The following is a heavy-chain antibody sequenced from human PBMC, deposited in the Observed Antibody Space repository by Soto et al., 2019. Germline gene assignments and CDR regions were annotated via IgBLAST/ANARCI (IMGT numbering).Heavy chain of an antibody. CDR3: ARWYGGSLDY. D-gene: IGHD4-17*01. J-gene: IGHJ4*02. Sequence: PSETLSLTCTVSGGYISSYYWSWIRQPPGKGLEWIGYIYYSGSTNYNPSLKSRVTISVDTSKNQFSLKLSSVTAADTAVYYCARWYGGSLDYWGQGTLVTVSS. CDR2: IYYSGST. CDR1: GGYISSYY. V-gene: IGHV4-59*01.